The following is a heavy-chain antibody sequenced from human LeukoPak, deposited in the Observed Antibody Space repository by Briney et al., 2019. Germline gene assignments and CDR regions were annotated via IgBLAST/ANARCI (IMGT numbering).Heavy chain of an antibody. CDR2: ISAYNGNT. D-gene: IGHD1-14*01. J-gene: IGHJ4*02. Sequence: GASVTVSCTASGYTFTSYGISWVRQAPGQGLEWMGWISAYNGNTNYAQKLQGRVTMTTDTSTSTAYMELTSLRSDDTAVYYCARRTRYNSSPQYLDCWGQGTLVTVSS. V-gene: IGHV1-18*01. CDR1: GYTFTSYG. CDR3: ARRTRYNSSPQYLDC.